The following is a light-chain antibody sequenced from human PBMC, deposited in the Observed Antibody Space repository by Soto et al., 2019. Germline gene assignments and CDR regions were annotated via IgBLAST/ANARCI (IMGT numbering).Light chain of an antibody. CDR2: GAS. Sequence: ETVMTQSPGTLSLSPGERATLSCRARQSVSSNLAWYQQTPGQAPRLLIYGASTRATGIPARFSGSGSGTEFALTIISLQSEDFAVYFCQQYNTSPSWTFGQGTKVEIK. CDR1: QSVSSN. J-gene: IGKJ1*01. V-gene: IGKV3-15*01. CDR3: QQYNTSPSWT.